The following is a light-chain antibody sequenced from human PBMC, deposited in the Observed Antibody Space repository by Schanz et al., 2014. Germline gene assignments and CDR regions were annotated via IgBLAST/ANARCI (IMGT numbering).Light chain of an antibody. V-gene: IGLV2-14*01. J-gene: IGLJ2*01. CDR2: DVS. CDR3: SSYTSSSTDVI. Sequence: QSALTQPASVSASPGQSITISCTGTSSDVGGYNYVSWYQQYPGKAPKLIIYDVSNRPSGVSNRFSGSRSGNTASLTISGLQAEDEADYYCSSYTSSSTDVIFGGGTKLTVL. CDR1: SSDVGGYNY.